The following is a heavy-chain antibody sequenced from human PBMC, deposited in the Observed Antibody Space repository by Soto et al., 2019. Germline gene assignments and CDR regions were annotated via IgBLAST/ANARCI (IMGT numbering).Heavy chain of an antibody. J-gene: IGHJ4*02. CDR3: TRENDYDNQRNFFDY. Sequence: QVQLVQSGAEVKKPGSSVKVACKASGGTFSSYAISWVRQAPGQGLEWMGGIIPIFGTANYAQKFQGRVTITADESTSTAYMELSSLRSEDTAVYYCTRENDYDNQRNFFDYWGQGTLVTVSS. V-gene: IGHV1-69*01. D-gene: IGHD4-17*01. CDR2: IIPIFGTA. CDR1: GGTFSSYA.